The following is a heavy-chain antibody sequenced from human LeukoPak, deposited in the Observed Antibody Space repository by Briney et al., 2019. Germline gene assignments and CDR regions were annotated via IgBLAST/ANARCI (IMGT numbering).Heavy chain of an antibody. V-gene: IGHV4-34*01. CDR1: GGSFSGYY. CDR2: INHSGST. CDR3: ARGRDCSSTSCSRYSYYYYHYMDV. D-gene: IGHD2-2*01. J-gene: IGHJ6*03. Sequence: SETLSLTCAVYGGSFSGYYWSWIRQPPGKGLEWIGEINHSGSTNYNPSLKSRVTISVDTSKNQFSLKLSSVTAADTAVYYCARGRDCSSTSCSRYSYYYYHYMDVWGKGTTVTVSS.